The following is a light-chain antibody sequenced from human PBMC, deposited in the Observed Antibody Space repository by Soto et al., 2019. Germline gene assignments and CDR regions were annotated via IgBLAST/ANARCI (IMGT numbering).Light chain of an antibody. Sequence: QSALTQPASVSGSPGQSITISCTGTSSDVGGYNYVSWYQQHPGIAAKLMTSEVSNRPSGVSNRFSGSKSGNTASLTISGLQAEDEADYYCSSYTSSSTLVFGGGTKLTVL. J-gene: IGLJ2*01. CDR3: SSYTSSSTLV. CDR2: EVS. V-gene: IGLV2-14*01. CDR1: SSDVGGYNY.